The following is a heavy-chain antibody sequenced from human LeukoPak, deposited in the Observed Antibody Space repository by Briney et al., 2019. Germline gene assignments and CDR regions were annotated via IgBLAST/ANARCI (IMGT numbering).Heavy chain of an antibody. CDR3: ARHLSSSWNFDY. J-gene: IGHJ4*02. CDR2: IYSSGIT. Sequence: SEILSLTWTVSGGSISSHYWTWIRQPPGKGLEWIGYIYSSGITNYNPSLTSRLTISVDTSSNQFSLDLRSMTAADTAVYYCARHLSSSWNFDYWGRGTLVTVSS. D-gene: IGHD6-13*01. V-gene: IGHV4-59*08. CDR1: GGSISSHY.